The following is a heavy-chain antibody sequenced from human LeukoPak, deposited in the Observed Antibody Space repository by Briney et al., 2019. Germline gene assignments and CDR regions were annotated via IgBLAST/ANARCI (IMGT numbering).Heavy chain of an antibody. D-gene: IGHD6-13*01. Sequence: SETLSLTCTVSSGSISSYYWSWIRQPPGKGLEWIGYIYYSGSTNYDPSLKSRVTISVDTSKNQFSLKLSSVTAADTAVYYCARGDSSSWAYYYYYYYMDVWGKGTTVTVSS. CDR2: IYYSGST. V-gene: IGHV4-59*01. CDR1: SGSISSYY. CDR3: ARGDSSSWAYYYYYYYMDV. J-gene: IGHJ6*03.